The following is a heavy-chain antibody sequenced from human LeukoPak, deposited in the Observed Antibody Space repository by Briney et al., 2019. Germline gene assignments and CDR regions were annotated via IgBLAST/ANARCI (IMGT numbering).Heavy chain of an antibody. CDR3: ARDSGWYGELPYYGMDV. CDR1: GFTFSSYS. J-gene: IGHJ6*02. Sequence: GGSLRLSCAASGFTFSSYSMNWVRQAPGKGLEWVSSISSSSSYIYYADSVKGRFTISRDNAKNSLYLQMNSLRAEDTAVYYCARDSGWYGELPYYGMDVWGQGTTVTVSS. CDR2: ISSSSSYI. D-gene: IGHD3-10*01. V-gene: IGHV3-21*01.